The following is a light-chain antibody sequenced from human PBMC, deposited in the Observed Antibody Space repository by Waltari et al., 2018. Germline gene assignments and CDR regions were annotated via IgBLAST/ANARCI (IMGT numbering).Light chain of an antibody. CDR3: SSYTSISTFI. V-gene: IGLV2-14*01. CDR2: EVT. Sequence: QSALTQPASVSGSPGQSITIPCTGTRNDVGDYNYVSWYQQHPGKAPKVMIYEVTNRPSGVSYRFSGSKSGNTASLTISGLQADDEATYYCSSYTSISTFIFGGGTKLTVL. CDR1: RNDVGDYNY. J-gene: IGLJ2*01.